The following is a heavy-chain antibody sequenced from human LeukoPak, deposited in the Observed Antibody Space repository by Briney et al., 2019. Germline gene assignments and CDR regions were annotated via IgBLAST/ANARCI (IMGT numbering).Heavy chain of an antibody. CDR2: INPSGGST. J-gene: IGHJ5*02. D-gene: IGHD1-14*01. CDR1: GYTFTSYY. Sequence: ASVKVSCKASGYTFTSYYMHWVRQAPGQGLEWMGIINPSGGSTSYAQKFQGRVTMTRDMSTSTVYMELSSLRSEDTAVYYCARDGRTRTIEYWFDPWGQGTLVTVSS. V-gene: IGHV1-46*01. CDR3: ARDGRTRTIEYWFDP.